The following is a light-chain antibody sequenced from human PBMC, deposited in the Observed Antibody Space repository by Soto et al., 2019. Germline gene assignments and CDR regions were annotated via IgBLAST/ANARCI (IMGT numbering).Light chain of an antibody. CDR2: RTS. Sequence: QTVVTQEPSLTVSPGGKVTLTCASSTGAVTSDHYPNWFQQKAGQAPRALISRTSNKHSWTPARFSGSLLGGKAALTLSGVQPEDEAEYYCLLYYGGAHLGVFGGGTKLTVL. CDR1: TGAVTSDHY. CDR3: LLYYGGAHLGV. V-gene: IGLV7-43*01. J-gene: IGLJ2*01.